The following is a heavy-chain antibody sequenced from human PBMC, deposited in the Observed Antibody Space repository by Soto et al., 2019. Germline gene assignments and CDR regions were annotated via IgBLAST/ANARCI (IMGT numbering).Heavy chain of an antibody. V-gene: IGHV1-8*01. D-gene: IGHD1-7*01. J-gene: IGHJ5*02. Sequence: QVQLVQSGAEVKKSGASVKVSCKASGYTFTSYDINWVRQATGQGLEWMGWINPNNGNTGYAQKXXXXXXXXRDTSTSTVFMELSSLSSKDTAVYFCARTSSGTRGGFDPWGQGTRVTVSS. CDR1: GYTFTSYD. CDR2: INPNNGNT. CDR3: ARTSSGTRGGFDP.